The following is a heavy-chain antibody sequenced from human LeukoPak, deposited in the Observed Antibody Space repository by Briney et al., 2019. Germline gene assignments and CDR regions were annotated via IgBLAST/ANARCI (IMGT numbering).Heavy chain of an antibody. D-gene: IGHD3-10*01. Sequence: PGGSLRLSCAASGFGFSSYWMHWVRQVPGRGPLWVSHISTDGSTTNYADSVKGRFTTSRDNANNTLYLQMNSLRAEDTAVYYCLSGSGSYYTAFEYWGQGALVTVSS. V-gene: IGHV3-74*01. CDR2: ISTDGSTT. CDR3: LSGSGSYYTAFEY. J-gene: IGHJ4*02. CDR1: GFGFSSYW.